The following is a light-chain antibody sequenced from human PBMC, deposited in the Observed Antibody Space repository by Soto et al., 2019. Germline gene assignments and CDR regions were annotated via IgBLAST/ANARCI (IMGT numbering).Light chain of an antibody. CDR1: SSDVGGYNY. V-gene: IGLV2-8*01. J-gene: IGLJ1*01. CDR2: EAS. CDR3: SSYAGSNNFNV. Sequence: QSVLTQPPSASGTPGQSVTISCTGTSSDVGGYNYVSWYQQHPGKAPKLMIYEASKRPSGVPDRFSGSNSGTTASLTVSGFQGEDEADYYCSSYAGSNNFNVFGTGTKVTV.